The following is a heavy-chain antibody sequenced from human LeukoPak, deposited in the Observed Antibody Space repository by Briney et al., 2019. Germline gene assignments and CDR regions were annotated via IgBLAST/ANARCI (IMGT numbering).Heavy chain of an antibody. CDR3: ARTPRGSAVDY. CDR1: GYTFISYA. V-gene: IGHV7-4-1*02. Sequence: ASVKVSCKASGYTFISYAMNWVRQAPGQGLEWMGWINTNTANPTYAQGFTGRFVFSLDTSVSTAYLQISSLKAEDTAVYYCARTPRGSAVDYWGQGTLVTVSS. D-gene: IGHD2-15*01. CDR2: INTNTANP. J-gene: IGHJ4*02.